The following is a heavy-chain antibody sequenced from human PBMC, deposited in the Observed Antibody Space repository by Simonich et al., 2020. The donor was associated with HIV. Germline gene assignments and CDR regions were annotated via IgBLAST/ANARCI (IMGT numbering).Heavy chain of an antibody. V-gene: IGHV4-34*01. D-gene: IGHD4-17*01. J-gene: IGHJ4*02. CDR1: GGSFRGYY. CDR3: ARRHPTTVTTPYFDY. CDR2: INHRGNT. Sequence: QVQLQQWGAGLLKPSETLSLTCAVYGGSFRGYYWTWIRQPPGKGLEWIGEINHRGNTNYTPSRKSRVTISVDTYKNQFSLKRSSVTAADTAVYYCARRHPTTVTTPYFDYWGQGTLVTVSS.